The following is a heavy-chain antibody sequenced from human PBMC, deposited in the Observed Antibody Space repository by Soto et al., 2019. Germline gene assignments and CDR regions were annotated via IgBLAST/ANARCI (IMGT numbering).Heavy chain of an antibody. CDR1: GFTFSSYA. D-gene: IGHD3-3*02. Sequence: QVQLVESGGGVVQPGRSLRLSCAASGFTFSSYAMHWVRQAPGKGLEWVAVISYDGSNKYYADSVKGRFTISRDNSKNTLYLQMNSLKAEDTAVYYCARDRTFLEWFNDDAFDIWGQGTMVTVSS. CDR3: ARDRTFLEWFNDDAFDI. J-gene: IGHJ3*02. V-gene: IGHV3-30-3*01. CDR2: ISYDGSNK.